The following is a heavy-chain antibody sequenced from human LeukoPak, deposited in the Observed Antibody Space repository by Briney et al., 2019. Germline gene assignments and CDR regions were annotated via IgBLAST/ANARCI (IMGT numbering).Heavy chain of an antibody. D-gene: IGHD3-10*01. CDR1: GYTFTGYY. CDR3: ARDTERPSSGLVGY. CDR2: INPNSGGT. J-gene: IGHJ4*02. Sequence: ASVKVFCKASGYTFTGYYMHWVRQAPGQGLEWMGWINPNSGGTNYAQKFQGRVTMTRDTSISTAYMELSRLRSDDTAVYYCARDTERPSSGLVGYWGQGTLVTVSS. V-gene: IGHV1-2*02.